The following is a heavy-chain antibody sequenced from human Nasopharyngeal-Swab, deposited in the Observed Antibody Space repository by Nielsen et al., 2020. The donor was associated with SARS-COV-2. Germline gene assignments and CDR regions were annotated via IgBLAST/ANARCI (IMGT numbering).Heavy chain of an antibody. CDR3: ASEPGGMAAPGKHFDP. CDR1: GFTFSHYF. D-gene: IGHD6-13*01. CDR2: ITPSGGAT. J-gene: IGHJ5*02. Sequence: VSVKVSCKASGFTFSHYFMHWVRQAPGQGLEGMGVITPSGGATNYARKFRGRVTMTRGPSTSTVYLDLSSLKSEDTAVYFCASEPGGMAAPGKHFDPWGQGTLVTVSS. V-gene: IGHV1-46*01.